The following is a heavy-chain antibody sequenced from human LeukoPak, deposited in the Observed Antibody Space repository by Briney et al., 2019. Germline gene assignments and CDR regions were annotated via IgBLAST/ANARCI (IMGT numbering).Heavy chain of an antibody. J-gene: IGHJ3*02. D-gene: IGHD3-10*01. Sequence: SVKVSCKASGGTFSSYAISWVRQAPGQGLEWMGGIIPIFGTANYAQKFQGGVTITADESTSTAYMELSSLRSEDTAVYYCATTNNFIGSGSYYSDAFDIWGQGTMVTVSS. CDR1: GGTFSSYA. CDR3: ATTNNFIGSGSYYSDAFDI. V-gene: IGHV1-69*01. CDR2: IIPIFGTA.